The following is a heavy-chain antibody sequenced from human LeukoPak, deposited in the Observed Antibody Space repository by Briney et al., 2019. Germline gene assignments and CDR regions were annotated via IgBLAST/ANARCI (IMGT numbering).Heavy chain of an antibody. V-gene: IGHV4-59*01. D-gene: IGHD3-9*01. J-gene: IGHJ6*03. CDR2: IYYSGST. CDR1: GGSISSYY. Sequence: PSETLSLTSTVSGGSISSYYWSWIRQPPGKGLEWIGYIYYSGSTNYNHSLKSRVTISVDTSKTQFSLKLSSVTAADTAVYYCARGRRYFDFYDYYYMDVWGKGTTVTISS. CDR3: ARGRRYFDFYDYYYMDV.